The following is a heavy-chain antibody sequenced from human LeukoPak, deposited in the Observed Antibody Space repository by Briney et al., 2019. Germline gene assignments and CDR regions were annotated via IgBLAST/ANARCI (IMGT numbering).Heavy chain of an antibody. V-gene: IGHV5-51*01. Sequence: GESLKISCKGAGYSFTSYWIGWVRQMPGKGLEWMGIIYPGDSDTRYSPSFQGQVTISADKSISTAYLQWSSLKASDTAMYYCARSRNAYYDSMGLDYWGQGTLVTVSS. J-gene: IGHJ4*02. CDR2: IYPGDSDT. D-gene: IGHD3-22*01. CDR1: GYSFTSYW. CDR3: ARSRNAYYDSMGLDY.